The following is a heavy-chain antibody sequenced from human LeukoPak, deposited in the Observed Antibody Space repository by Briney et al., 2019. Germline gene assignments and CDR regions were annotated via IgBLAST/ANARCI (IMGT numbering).Heavy chain of an antibody. CDR2: IYSGGST. Sequence: GGSLRLSCAASGFTFSSYAMNWVRQAPGKGLEWVSVIYSGGSTYYSDSVKGRFTISRDNSKSTLYLQMNSLRAEDTAVYYCARVDPYDFFFAYWGQGTLVTVSS. D-gene: IGHD3-3*01. V-gene: IGHV3-53*01. CDR3: ARVDPYDFFFAY. CDR1: GFTFSSYA. J-gene: IGHJ4*02.